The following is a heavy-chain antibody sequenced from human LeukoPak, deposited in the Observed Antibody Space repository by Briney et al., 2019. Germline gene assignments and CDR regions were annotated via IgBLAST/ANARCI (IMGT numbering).Heavy chain of an antibody. CDR3: ARVVSSTAAGFLDAFDI. D-gene: IGHD6-13*01. V-gene: IGHV1-18*01. Sequence: ASVKVSCKASGYTFTSYGISWVRQASGQGLEWMGWISAYNGNTNYAQKLQGRVTMTTDTSTSTAYMELRSLRSDDTAVYYCARVVSSTAAGFLDAFDIWGQGTMVTVSS. J-gene: IGHJ3*02. CDR2: ISAYNGNT. CDR1: GYTFTSYG.